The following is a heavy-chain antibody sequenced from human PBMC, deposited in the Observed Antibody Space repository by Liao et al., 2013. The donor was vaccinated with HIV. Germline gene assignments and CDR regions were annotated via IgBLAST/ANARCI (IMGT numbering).Heavy chain of an antibody. CDR1: GGSVSTYY. D-gene: IGHD6-13*01. J-gene: IGHJ6*03. CDR2: IHTTGTT. Sequence: QLQLQESGPGLVKPSETLSLTCTVSGGSVSTYYWSWIRQTTGKGLEWIGRIHTTGTTNYNSSLKSRVTMSVDTSKNQFSLKLSSVTAADTAVYYCARVVSSWPYQYYYMDVWGTGTTVTVSS. CDR3: ARVVSSWPYQYYYMDV. V-gene: IGHV4-4*07.